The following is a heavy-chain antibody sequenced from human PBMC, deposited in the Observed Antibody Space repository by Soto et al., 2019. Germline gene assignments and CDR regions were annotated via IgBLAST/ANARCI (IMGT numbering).Heavy chain of an antibody. D-gene: IGHD5-12*01. CDR1: GFTFTSSA. CDR3: AAPPNRDAYNYGY. Sequence: QMQLVQSGPEVKKPGTSVKVSCKASGFTFTSSAVQWVRQARGQRLEWIGWIVVGSGNTNYAQKFQERVTITRDMSTSTAYMELSSLRSEDTAVYYCAAPPNRDAYNYGYWGQGTLVTVSS. V-gene: IGHV1-58*01. CDR2: IVVGSGNT. J-gene: IGHJ4*02.